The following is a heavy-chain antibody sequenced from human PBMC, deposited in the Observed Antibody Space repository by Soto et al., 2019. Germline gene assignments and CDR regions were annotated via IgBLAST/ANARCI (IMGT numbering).Heavy chain of an antibody. V-gene: IGHV3-53*01. CDR1: GFTVSSNY. CDR3: ARGIPRGYSYGSYYFDY. D-gene: IGHD5-18*01. J-gene: IGHJ4*02. Sequence: LRLSCAASGFTVSSNYMTWVRQAPGKGLEWVSVIYSGGRTYYADSVKGRFTISRDNSKNTLCLQMNSLRAEDTAVYYCARGIPRGYSYGSYYFDYWGQGTLVTVSS. CDR2: IYSGGRT.